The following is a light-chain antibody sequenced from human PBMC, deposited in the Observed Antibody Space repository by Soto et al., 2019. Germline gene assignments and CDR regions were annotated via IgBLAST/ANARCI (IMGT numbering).Light chain of an antibody. J-gene: IGKJ4*01. Sequence: DIQMTQSPSSLSASVGDRVTIPCRASQSISTYLNWYQQKPGKAPKLLIYGASSLQSGVPSRFSGRGSGTDFTLTISSLQPEEFATYYCQQSYDTLRTFGGGIKVEIX. V-gene: IGKV1-39*01. CDR2: GAS. CDR1: QSISTY. CDR3: QQSYDTLRT.